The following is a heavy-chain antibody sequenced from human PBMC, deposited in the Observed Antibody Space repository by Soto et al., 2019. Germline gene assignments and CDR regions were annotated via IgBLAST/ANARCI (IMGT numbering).Heavy chain of an antibody. V-gene: IGHV1-69*11. CDR2: IIPVIGTT. J-gene: IGHJ4*02. CDR1: GDTFSGYP. Sequence: GASVKVSCKASGDTFSGYPINWVRQAPGEGLEWMGRIIPVIGTTNDAQRFEGRVTFTADESTNTAYMELRGLLSGDTAVYYCARGGGFGELKYWGPGTLVTVSS. CDR3: ARGGGFGELKY. D-gene: IGHD3-10*01.